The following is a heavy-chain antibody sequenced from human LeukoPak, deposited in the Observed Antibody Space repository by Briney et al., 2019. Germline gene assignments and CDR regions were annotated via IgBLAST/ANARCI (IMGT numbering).Heavy chain of an antibody. Sequence: ASVKVSCKASGYTFTSYGISWERQAPGQGLEWMGWISAYNGNTNYAQKLQGRVTMTTDTSTSTAYMELRSLRSDDTAVYYCARYGSGSYYNVFMMDYWGQGTLVTVSS. V-gene: IGHV1-18*01. J-gene: IGHJ4*02. CDR2: ISAYNGNT. D-gene: IGHD3-10*01. CDR3: ARYGSGSYYNVFMMDY. CDR1: GYTFTSYG.